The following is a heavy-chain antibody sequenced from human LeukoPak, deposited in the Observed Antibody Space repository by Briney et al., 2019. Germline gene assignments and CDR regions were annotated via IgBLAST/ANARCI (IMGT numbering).Heavy chain of an antibody. D-gene: IGHD5-24*01. CDR2: ISGSGSST. CDR1: GFTFSSYA. J-gene: IGHJ4*02. CDR3: AKVGARWLHDY. V-gene: IGHV3-23*01. Sequence: GGSLRLSCAASGFTFSSYAMSWVRQAPGKGLEWVSAISGSGSSTNYADSVKGRFTVSRDNSKNTLYLQMNSLRAEDTAVYFCAKVGARWLHDYWGQGTLVTVSS.